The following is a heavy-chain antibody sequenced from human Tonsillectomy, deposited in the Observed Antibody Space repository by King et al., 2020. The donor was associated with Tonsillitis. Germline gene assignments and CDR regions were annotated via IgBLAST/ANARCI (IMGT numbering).Heavy chain of an antibody. J-gene: IGHJ3*01. D-gene: IGHD3-22*01. CDR2: SIPIFCTA. CDR3: ARDYRDYYDSSGFQGAFDF. V-gene: IGHV1-69*01. CDR1: GGTFSSYA. Sequence: QLVQSGAEVKKPWSSVKVSCKASGGTFSSYALSWVRQTPGQGLEGMGGSIPIFCTANYTQKFQGKFTITEDESTCTAYMELSSLTSEDTAVYYCARDYRDYYDSSGFQGAFDFWGQGTMVTVSS.